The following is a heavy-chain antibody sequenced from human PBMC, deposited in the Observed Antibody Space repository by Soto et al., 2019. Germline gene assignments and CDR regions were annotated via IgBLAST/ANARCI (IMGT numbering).Heavy chain of an antibody. D-gene: IGHD3-10*01. Sequence: APVEVTCKVSGYTLTELSMHWVRQVPGKGLEWMGGFDPEDGETIYAQKFRGRVTMTEDTSTDTAYMELSSLRSEDTAVYYCATDLVRGLNSMDVWGQGTTVTVSS. CDR2: FDPEDGET. J-gene: IGHJ6*02. V-gene: IGHV1-24*01. CDR3: ATDLVRGLNSMDV. CDR1: GYTLTELS.